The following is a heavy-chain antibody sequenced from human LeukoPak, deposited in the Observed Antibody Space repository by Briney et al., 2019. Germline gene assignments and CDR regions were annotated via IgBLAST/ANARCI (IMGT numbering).Heavy chain of an antibody. V-gene: IGHV3-23*01. CDR1: GFTFSSYS. CDR3: ANNQNSGSS. D-gene: IGHD1-26*01. J-gene: IGHJ5*02. CDR2: ISDSGGST. Sequence: GGSLRLSCAASGFTFSSYSMNWVRQAPGKGLEWVSAISDSGGSTYYADSVKGRFTISRDNSKNTLYLQMNSLRAEDTAVYYCANNQNSGSSWGQGTLVTVSS.